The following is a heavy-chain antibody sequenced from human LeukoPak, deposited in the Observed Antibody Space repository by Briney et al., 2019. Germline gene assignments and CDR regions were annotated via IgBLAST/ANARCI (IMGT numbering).Heavy chain of an antibody. Sequence: SGGSLRLSCAASGFTFDVYGMSWVRQAPGKGLEWVSGINWNGGSTGYADSVKGRFTISRDNAKNSLYLQMNSLRAEDTALYYCARGKGYSSSSGYDYWGQGTLVTVSS. V-gene: IGHV3-20*04. D-gene: IGHD6-6*01. CDR1: GFTFDVYG. J-gene: IGHJ4*02. CDR3: ARGKGYSSSSGYDY. CDR2: INWNGGST.